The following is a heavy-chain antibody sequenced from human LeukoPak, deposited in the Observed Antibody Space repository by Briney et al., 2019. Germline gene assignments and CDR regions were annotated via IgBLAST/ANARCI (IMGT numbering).Heavy chain of an antibody. CDR3: ARVTPSFAHNWFDP. CDR1: GGPISSYY. V-gene: IGHV4-59*12. CDR2: IYYSGIT. D-gene: IGHD3-10*01. J-gene: IGHJ5*02. Sequence: KPSETLSLTCAVSGGPISSYYWSWIRQPPGKGLEWIGYIYYSGITNYNPSLRSRVTIPVDTSKSQFSLKLSSVTAADTAVYYCARVTPSFAHNWFDPWGQGTLVTVSS.